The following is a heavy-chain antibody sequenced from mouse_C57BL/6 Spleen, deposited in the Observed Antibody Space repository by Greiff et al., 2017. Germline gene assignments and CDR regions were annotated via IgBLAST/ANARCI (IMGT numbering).Heavy chain of an antibody. CDR2: ISNGGGST. CDR3: ARPGSSYWYFDV. V-gene: IGHV5-12*01. CDR1: GFTFSDYY. J-gene: IGHJ1*03. D-gene: IGHD1-1*01. Sequence: DVQLVESGGGLVQPGGSLKLSCAASGFTFSDYYMYWVRQTPEKRLEWVAYISNGGGSTYYPDTVKGRFTISRDNAKNTLYLQMSRLKSEDTAMYYCARPGSSYWYFDVWGTGTTVTVSS.